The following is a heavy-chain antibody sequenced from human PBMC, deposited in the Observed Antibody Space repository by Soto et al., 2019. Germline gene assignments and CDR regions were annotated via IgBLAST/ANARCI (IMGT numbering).Heavy chain of an antibody. CDR2: FYDGDAE. J-gene: IGHJ6*02. CDR1: GFTVSYTY. CDR3: ARDMPDGVDV. V-gene: IGHV3-66*01. Sequence: DVQLVESGGGLVQPGGSLRLSCVVSGFTVSYTYMSWARQAPGKGLEWVSVFYDGDAEYYADSVKGRFTISREKSKNTLYLQMNSLRAEDTAVYYCARDMPDGVDVWGQGTTVTVSS. D-gene: IGHD2-2*01.